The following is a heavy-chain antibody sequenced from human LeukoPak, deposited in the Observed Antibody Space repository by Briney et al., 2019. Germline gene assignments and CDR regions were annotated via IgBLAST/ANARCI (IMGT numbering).Heavy chain of an antibody. CDR1: GFTFSSYA. J-gene: IGHJ5*02. Sequence: GGSLRLSCAASGFTFSSYAMHWVRQAPGKGLEWVAVISYDGSNKYYADSVKGRFTISRDNSKNTLYLQMNSLRAEDTAVYYCARDPYCSGGSCYPGWFDPWGQGTLVTVPS. D-gene: IGHD2-15*01. V-gene: IGHV3-30-3*01. CDR2: ISYDGSNK. CDR3: ARDPYCSGGSCYPGWFDP.